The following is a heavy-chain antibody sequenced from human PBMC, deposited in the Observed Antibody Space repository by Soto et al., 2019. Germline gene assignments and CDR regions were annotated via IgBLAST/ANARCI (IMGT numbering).Heavy chain of an antibody. CDR3: AREQSYYYYMDV. D-gene: IGHD4-4*01. Sequence: SETLSLTCTVSGGSISSGGYYWSWIRQHPGKGLEWIGYIYYSGSTYYNPSLQSRVTISVDTSKNQFSLKLSSVTAADTAVYYCAREQSYYYYMDVWGKGTTVTVAS. CDR2: IYYSGST. CDR1: GGSISSGGYY. V-gene: IGHV4-31*03. J-gene: IGHJ6*03.